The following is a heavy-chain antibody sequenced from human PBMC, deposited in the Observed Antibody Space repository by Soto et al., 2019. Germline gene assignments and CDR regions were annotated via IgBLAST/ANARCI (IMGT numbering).Heavy chain of an antibody. Sequence: QVQLVQSGAEVKKPGASVKVSCKASGYTFTSYGISWVRQAPGQGLEWMGWISAYNGNTNYAQKLQGRVTMTTDTSTSTAYRELRSLRYDDAAVYYCARLPQLVPAHWYFDLWGRGTLVTVSS. CDR1: GYTFTSYG. D-gene: IGHD6-13*01. CDR2: ISAYNGNT. CDR3: ARLPQLVPAHWYFDL. J-gene: IGHJ2*01. V-gene: IGHV1-18*01.